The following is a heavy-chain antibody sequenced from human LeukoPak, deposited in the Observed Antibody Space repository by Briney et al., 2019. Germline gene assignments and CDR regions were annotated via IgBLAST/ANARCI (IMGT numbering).Heavy chain of an antibody. Sequence: AASVKVSCKTSGYTFTGYYMHWVRQAPGQGLEWMGRVISHSGGTNYAPRFQGRVTMTRDTSTSTAYMELSRLKSDDTAVYYCARGYNYGHDYWGQGTLVTVSS. CDR2: VISHSGGT. CDR1: GYTFTGYY. D-gene: IGHD5-18*01. V-gene: IGHV1-2*06. CDR3: ARGYNYGHDY. J-gene: IGHJ4*02.